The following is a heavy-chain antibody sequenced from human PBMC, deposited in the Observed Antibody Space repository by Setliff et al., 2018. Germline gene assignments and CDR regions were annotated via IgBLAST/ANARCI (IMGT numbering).Heavy chain of an antibody. Sequence: SETLSLTCTVSGGSISSYYWSWIRQPAGEGLEWIGRIYTSGSTNYNPSLKSRVTMSVDTSKNQFSLKLSSVTAADTAVYYCARDSRGNPPNYMDVWGKGTTVTVSS. CDR1: GGSISSYY. CDR2: IYTSGST. V-gene: IGHV4-4*07. CDR3: ARDSRGNPPNYMDV. J-gene: IGHJ6*03.